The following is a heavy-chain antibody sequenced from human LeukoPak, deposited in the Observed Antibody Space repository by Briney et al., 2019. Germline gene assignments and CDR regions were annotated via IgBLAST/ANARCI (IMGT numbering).Heavy chain of an antibody. V-gene: IGHV3-21*01. CDR1: GFTFSSYS. J-gene: IGHJ5*02. D-gene: IGHD3-3*01. CDR2: ISSSSSYI. Sequence: GGSLRLSCAASGFTFSSYSMNWVRQAPGKGLEWVASISSSSSYIYYADSVKGRFTISRDNAKNSLYLQMNSLRAEDTAVYYCARDGITIFGVVISWGQGTLVTVSS. CDR3: ARDGITIFGVVIS.